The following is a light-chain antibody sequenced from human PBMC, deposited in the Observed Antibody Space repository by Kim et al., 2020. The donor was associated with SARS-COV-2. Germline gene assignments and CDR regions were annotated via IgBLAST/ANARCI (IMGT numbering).Light chain of an antibody. CDR1: SLRSYY. Sequence: VALGQTVRITCQGDSLRSYYATWYQQKPRQAPILVIYGKNNRPSGIPDRFSGSSSGNTASLTITGTQAGDEADYYCNSRDSNDNGVFGGGTQLTVL. CDR2: GKN. CDR3: NSRDSNDNGV. V-gene: IGLV3-19*01. J-gene: IGLJ2*01.